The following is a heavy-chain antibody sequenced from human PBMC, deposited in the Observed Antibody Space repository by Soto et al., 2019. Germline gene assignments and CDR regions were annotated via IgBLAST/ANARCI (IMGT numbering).Heavy chain of an antibody. CDR1: GFSFSNHA. Sequence: EVQLVESGGGLVQPGGSLRLSCAASGFSFSNHAMTWVRQAPGKGLEWVSAISGSGSGTYYADSVKGRFTISRDNSKNTLYLQMNSLRVDDTTVYYCAKNRASGYDPFDYGGQGSLVIVSS. CDR3: AKNRASGYDPFDY. D-gene: IGHD5-12*01. J-gene: IGHJ4*02. CDR2: ISGSGSGT. V-gene: IGHV3-23*04.